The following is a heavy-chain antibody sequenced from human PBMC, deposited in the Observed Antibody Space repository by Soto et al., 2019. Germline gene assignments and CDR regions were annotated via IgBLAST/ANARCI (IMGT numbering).Heavy chain of an antibody. CDR1: GYTFTSYG. V-gene: IGHV1-18*01. Sequence: GASVKVSCKASGYTFTSYGISWVRQAPGQGLEWMGWISAYNGNTNYAQKLQGRVTMTTDTSTSTAYMELRSLRSDDTAVYYCATLLGYGDWRRKGTNYYYYGMDVWGQGTTVTVSS. CDR3: ATLLGYGDWRRKGTNYYYYGMDV. J-gene: IGHJ6*02. CDR2: ISAYNGNT. D-gene: IGHD4-17*01.